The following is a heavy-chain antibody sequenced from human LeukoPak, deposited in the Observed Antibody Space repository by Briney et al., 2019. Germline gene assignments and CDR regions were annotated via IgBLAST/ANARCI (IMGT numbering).Heavy chain of an antibody. J-gene: IGHJ3*02. CDR1: GFTFSRYS. CDR2: ISSSSSYI. D-gene: IGHD4-17*01. CDR3: ARDRIIYGDYGDAFDI. V-gene: IGHV3-21*01. Sequence: GGSLRLSCAASGFTFSRYSVNWVRQAPGRGLEWVSSISSSSSYIYYADSLKGRFTISRDNAKNSLHLQMNSLRAEDTAVYFCARDRIIYGDYGDAFDIWGQGTMVTVSS.